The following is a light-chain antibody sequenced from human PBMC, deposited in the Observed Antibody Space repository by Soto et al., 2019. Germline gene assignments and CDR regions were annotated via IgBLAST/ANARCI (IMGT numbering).Light chain of an antibody. CDR2: KAS. CDR3: QQDSSWPLT. Sequence: DIQMTQSPSTLSASVGDRVTITCRARQSISSWLAWYQQKPGKAPKLLIYKASSIESGVPSRFSGSGSGTEFTLSISSLQSEHLGVYYCQQDSSWPLTFGGGTKVDIK. CDR1: QSISSW. V-gene: IGKV1-5*03. J-gene: IGKJ4*01.